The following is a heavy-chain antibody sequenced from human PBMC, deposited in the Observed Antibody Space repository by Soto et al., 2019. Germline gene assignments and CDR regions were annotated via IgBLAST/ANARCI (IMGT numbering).Heavy chain of an antibody. CDR2: MSYDGSNK. CDR3: ARGSSCGGGAVHGMDV. CDR1: RLSCTIYA. J-gene: IGHJ6*02. V-gene: IGHV3-30-3*01. Sequence: GRSLSLASPASRLSCTIYATHWVRQAPGKGLGWVAVMSYDGSNKYYADSVKGRFTISRDNSKNTLYLQMNSLRAEDTAVYYCARGSSCGGGAVHGMDVWGQGTTVTVSS. D-gene: IGHD2-15*01.